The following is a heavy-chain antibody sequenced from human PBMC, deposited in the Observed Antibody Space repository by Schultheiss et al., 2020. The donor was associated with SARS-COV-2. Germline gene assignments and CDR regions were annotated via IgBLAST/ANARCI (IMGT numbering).Heavy chain of an antibody. J-gene: IGHJ4*02. Sequence: GGSLRLSCAASGFTFSSYDMSWVRQAPGKGLEWVSGMSGSGGTTYYADSVKGRFTISRDNAKNTLYLQMNSLRAEDTAVYYCTRDLGFWGQGTLVTVSS. D-gene: IGHD3-16*01. CDR1: GFTFSSYD. CDR2: MSGSGGTT. V-gene: IGHV3-23*01. CDR3: TRDLGF.